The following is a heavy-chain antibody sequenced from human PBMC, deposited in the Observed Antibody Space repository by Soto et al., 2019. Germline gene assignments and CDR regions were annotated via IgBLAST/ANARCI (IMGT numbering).Heavy chain of an antibody. Sequence: SETLSLTCTVSGGSISSGGYYWSWIRQHPGKGLEWIGYIYYSGSTYYNPSLKSRVTISVDTSKNQFSLKLSSVTAADTAVYYCARDRYDDSRGFIRGWFDPWGQGTLVTVSS. D-gene: IGHD3-22*01. CDR3: ARDRYDDSRGFIRGWFDP. CDR2: IYYSGST. J-gene: IGHJ5*02. V-gene: IGHV4-31*03. CDR1: GGSISSGGYY.